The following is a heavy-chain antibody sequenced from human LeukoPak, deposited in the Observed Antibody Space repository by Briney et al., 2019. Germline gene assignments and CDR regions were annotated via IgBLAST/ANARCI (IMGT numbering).Heavy chain of an antibody. Sequence: PSETLSLTCTVSGGSISSYYWSWIRQPPGKGLEGIGYIYYSGSTIYNPSLKSRVTISVDTSKNQLSLKLSSVTAADTAVYYCARGYGSGYYYPPFDYWGQGTLVTVSS. CDR1: GGSISSYY. D-gene: IGHD3-22*01. CDR2: IYYSGST. J-gene: IGHJ4*02. V-gene: IGHV4-59*01. CDR3: ARGYGSGYYYPPFDY.